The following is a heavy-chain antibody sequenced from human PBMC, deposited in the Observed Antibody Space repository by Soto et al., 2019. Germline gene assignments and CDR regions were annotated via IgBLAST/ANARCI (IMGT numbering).Heavy chain of an antibody. J-gene: IGHJ4*02. CDR3: ARHEGYGDYVGY. CDR1: GGSISSYY. D-gene: IGHD4-17*01. Sequence: QVQLQESGPGLVKPSETLSLTCTVSGGSISSYYWSWIRQPPGKGLEWIGYIYYSGSTNYNPSLKSRVTLAVDTSKNQFSLKLSSVTAADTAVYYCARHEGYGDYVGYWGQGILVTVSS. CDR2: IYYSGST. V-gene: IGHV4-59*08.